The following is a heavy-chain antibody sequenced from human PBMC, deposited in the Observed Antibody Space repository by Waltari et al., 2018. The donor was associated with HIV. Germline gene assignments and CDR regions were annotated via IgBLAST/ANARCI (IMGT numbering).Heavy chain of an antibody. CDR1: GYTFTGYY. CDR3: AREGARMTTMIYYYYGMDV. J-gene: IGHJ6*02. CDR2: INPNSGGT. V-gene: IGHV1-2*06. Sequence: QVQLVQSGAEVKKPGASVQVSCKASGYTFTGYYMHWVRPVPGQGLEWMGRINPNSGGTNYAQQFQGRVTMTRGTSISTAYMELSRLRSDDTAVYYCAREGARMTTMIYYYYGMDVWGQGTTVTVSS. D-gene: IGHD4-4*01.